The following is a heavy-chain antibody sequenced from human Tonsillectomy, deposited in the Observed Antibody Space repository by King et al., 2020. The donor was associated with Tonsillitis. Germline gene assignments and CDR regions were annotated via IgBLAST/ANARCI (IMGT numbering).Heavy chain of an antibody. J-gene: IGHJ6*02. V-gene: IGHV3-7*01. CDR3: ARDWGSGYDSSTLERMDV. D-gene: IGHD5-12*01. CDR1: GFTFSSYW. Sequence: VQLVESGGGLVQPGGSLRLSCAASGFTFSSYWMSWVRQAPGKGLEWVANIKQDGSEKYYVDSLKGRFTISRDNPKNSLYLQMNSVRVEDTAVYYCARDWGSGYDSSTLERMDVWGQGTTVTVSS. CDR2: IKQDGSEK.